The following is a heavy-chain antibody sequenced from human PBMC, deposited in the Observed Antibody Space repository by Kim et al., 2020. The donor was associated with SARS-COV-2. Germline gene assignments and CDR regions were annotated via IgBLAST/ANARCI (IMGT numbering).Heavy chain of an antibody. Sequence: SETLSLTCTVSGGSISSYYWSWIRQPAGKGLEWIGRIYTSGSTNYNTSLKSRVTMSVDTSKNQFSLKLSSVTAADTAVYYCARDVMITFGGVIVTYWFDPWGQGTLVTVSS. CDR2: IYTSGST. CDR3: ARDVMITFGGVIVTYWFDP. J-gene: IGHJ5*02. CDR1: GGSISSYY. V-gene: IGHV4-4*07. D-gene: IGHD3-16*02.